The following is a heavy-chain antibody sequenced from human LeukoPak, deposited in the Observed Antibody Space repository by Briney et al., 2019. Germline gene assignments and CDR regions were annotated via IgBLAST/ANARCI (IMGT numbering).Heavy chain of an antibody. D-gene: IGHD1-1*01. CDR2: ISSSSSYT. CDR1: GLNFRDYS. V-gene: IGHV3-11*06. J-gene: IGHJ4*02. Sequence: GGSLRLSCAASGLNFRDYSMRWIRQAPQKGLKWVSYISSSSSYTKYADSVKGRFTISRDNAKNSLYLQVNSLRAEDTAVYYRARGSGTTAYFDYWGQGTLVTVSS. CDR3: ARGSGTTAYFDY.